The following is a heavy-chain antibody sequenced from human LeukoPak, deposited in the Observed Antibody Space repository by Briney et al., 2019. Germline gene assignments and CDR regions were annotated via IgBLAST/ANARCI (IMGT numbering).Heavy chain of an antibody. J-gene: IGHJ1*01. CDR2: IYYSGST. CDR1: GGSISSYY. Sequence: SETLSLTCTVSGGSISSYYWSWIRQPPGKGLEWIGYIYYSGSTNYNPSLKSRVTISVDTSKNQFSLKLSSVTAADTAVYYCARRGATVTTLYFQHWGQGTLVTVSS. V-gene: IGHV4-59*08. CDR3: ARRGATVTTLYFQH. D-gene: IGHD4-17*01.